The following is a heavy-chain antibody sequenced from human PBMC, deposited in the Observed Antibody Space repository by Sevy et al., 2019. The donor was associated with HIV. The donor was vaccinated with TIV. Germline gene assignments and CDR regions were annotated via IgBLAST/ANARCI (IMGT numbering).Heavy chain of an antibody. J-gene: IGHJ4*02. CDR1: GFNFSSYG. Sequence: GGSLRLSCAASGFNFSSYGMHWVRQAPGKGLEWVAVISYDGSSKYYADSVKGRFTISRDNSKNTLYLQMNSLRAEDTAVYYCAKDRTTGIAAAGTPFDYWGQGTLVTVSS. CDR3: AKDRTTGIAAAGTPFDY. V-gene: IGHV3-30*18. D-gene: IGHD6-13*01. CDR2: ISYDGSSK.